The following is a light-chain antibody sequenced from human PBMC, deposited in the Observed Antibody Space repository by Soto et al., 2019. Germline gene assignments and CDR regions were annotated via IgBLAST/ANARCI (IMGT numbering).Light chain of an antibody. CDR2: DVS. CDR1: SSDIGAYNY. CDR3: FSYTGTYTVV. J-gene: IGLJ3*02. Sequence: QSALTQPPSASGSPGQSVTISCTGTSSDIGAYNYVSWYQQHPAKAPKLMIYDVSKRPSGVPDRFSGSRSGNTASLTISGLQAEDEADYYCFSYTGTYTVVFGGGTKLTVL. V-gene: IGLV2-11*01.